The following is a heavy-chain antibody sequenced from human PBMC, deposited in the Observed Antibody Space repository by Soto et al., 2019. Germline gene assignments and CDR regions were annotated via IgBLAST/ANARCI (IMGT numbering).Heavy chain of an antibody. CDR3: AREWSGSYPYNWFDP. J-gene: IGHJ5*02. CDR2: INPNSGGT. D-gene: IGHD1-26*01. CDR1: GYTFTGYY. V-gene: IGHV1-2*04. Sequence: GASVKVSCKASGYTFTGYYMHWVRQAPGQGLEWMGWINPNSGGTNYAQKFQGWVTMTRDTSISTAYMELSRLRSDDTAVYYCAREWSGSYPYNWFDPWGQGTLVTVSS.